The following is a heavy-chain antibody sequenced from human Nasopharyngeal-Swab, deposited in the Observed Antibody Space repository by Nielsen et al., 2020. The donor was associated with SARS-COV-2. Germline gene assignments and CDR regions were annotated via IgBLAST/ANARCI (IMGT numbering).Heavy chain of an antibody. J-gene: IGHJ5*02. V-gene: IGHV3-23*01. CDR1: GFTFSSYA. D-gene: IGHD1-26*01. CDR2: TSGSGGST. CDR3: AKTMGARKGVTNWFDP. Sequence: GGSLRLSCAASGFTFSSYAMSWVRQAPGKGLEWVSTTSGSGGSTYYADSVKGRFTISRDNSKNTLYLQMNSLRAEDTAVYYCAKTMGARKGVTNWFDPWGQGTLVTVSS.